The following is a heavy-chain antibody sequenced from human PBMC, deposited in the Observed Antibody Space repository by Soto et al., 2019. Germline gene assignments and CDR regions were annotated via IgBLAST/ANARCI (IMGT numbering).Heavy chain of an antibody. D-gene: IGHD4-4*01. CDR2: ISGSGVGT. CDR3: GKVRASTEDRPRFDH. CDR1: GFTFSNYA. Sequence: GGSLRLSCEGSGFTFSNYAMSWVRQAPGKGLEWVSLISGSGVGTYYADSVKGRFTISRDNSKNTLYLQMNGLRLEDTAVYYCGKVRASTEDRPRFDHWGEGTLVTVSS. J-gene: IGHJ5*02. V-gene: IGHV3-23*01.